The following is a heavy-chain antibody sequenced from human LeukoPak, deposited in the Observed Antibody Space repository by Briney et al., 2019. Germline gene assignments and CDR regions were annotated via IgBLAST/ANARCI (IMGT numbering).Heavy chain of an antibody. V-gene: IGHV5-51*01. D-gene: IGHD3-10*01. CDR1: GYRFTSYW. CDR2: IYPGESGT. J-gene: IGHJ4*02. CDR3: ARLTNYADY. Sequence: KPGESPKISCKGSGYRFTSYWIGWVRQMPGKGPEWMGIIYPGESGTRYSPSFQGQVTISADKSITTAYLQWSSLKASDTAMYYCARLTNYADYWGQGTLVTVSS.